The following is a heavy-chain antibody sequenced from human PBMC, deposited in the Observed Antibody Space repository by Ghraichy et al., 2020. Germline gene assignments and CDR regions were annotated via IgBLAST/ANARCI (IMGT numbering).Heavy chain of an antibody. V-gene: IGHV3-30*03. CDR1: GSAFHNSG. Sequence: GGSLRLSCRPHGSAFHNSGLQSHRQTSYTVLCLKTIISYDGSNKYYADSVKGRFTISRDNSKNTLYLQMNSLRAEDTAVYYCARVGPAVAGTRYGMDVWGQGTTVTVSS. J-gene: IGHJ6*02. CDR3: ARVGPAVAGTRYGMDV. D-gene: IGHD6-19*01. CDR2: ISYDGSNK.